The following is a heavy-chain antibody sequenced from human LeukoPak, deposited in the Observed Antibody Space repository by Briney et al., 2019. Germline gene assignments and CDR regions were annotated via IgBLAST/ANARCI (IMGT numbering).Heavy chain of an antibody. Sequence: GASVKVSCKASGGTFSSYAISWVRQAPGQGLEWMGGIIPIFGTANYAQKFQGRVTITADESTSTAYMGLSSLRSEDTAVYYCARTLDYYDSSGYSEFDYWGQGTLVTVSS. CDR1: GGTFSSYA. D-gene: IGHD3-22*01. V-gene: IGHV1-69*13. J-gene: IGHJ4*02. CDR3: ARTLDYYDSSGYSEFDY. CDR2: IIPIFGTA.